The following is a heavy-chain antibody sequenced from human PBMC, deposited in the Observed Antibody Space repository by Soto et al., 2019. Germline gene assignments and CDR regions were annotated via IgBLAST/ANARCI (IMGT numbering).Heavy chain of an antibody. CDR3: ATGALGGRQPLVRDAFDC. Sequence: QVQLVQSGAEVKKPGSSLRVSCRASGGTFDSYSISWLRQAPGQGLEWLGKVAPIFDFSRYAPKFQGRVTITAAKSTSIAYMDLSCMPSQDTAVYYCATGALGGRQPLVRDAFDCWGQGTKVTVSS. J-gene: IGHJ3*01. CDR2: VAPIFDFS. CDR1: GGTFDSYS. D-gene: IGHD3-16*01. V-gene: IGHV1-69*02.